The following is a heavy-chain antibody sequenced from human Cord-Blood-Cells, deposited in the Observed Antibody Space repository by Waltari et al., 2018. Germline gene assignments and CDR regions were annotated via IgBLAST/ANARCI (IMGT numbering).Heavy chain of an antibody. CDR1: GFTFSSYW. Sequence: EVQLVESGGGSVQPGGSVRLSCAASGFTFSSYWMSWVRQAPGKGLEGVANIKQDGSDKYYVDCVKGRFTISRDNAKNSLYLQMNSLRAEDTAVYYCWGNWNYFDYWGQGTLVTVSS. J-gene: IGHJ4*02. V-gene: IGHV3-7*01. D-gene: IGHD1-20*01. CDR3: WGNWNYFDY. CDR2: IKQDGSDK.